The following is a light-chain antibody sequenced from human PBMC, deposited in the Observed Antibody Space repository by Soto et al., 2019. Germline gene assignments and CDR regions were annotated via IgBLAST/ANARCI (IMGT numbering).Light chain of an antibody. Sequence: EIVLTQSPATLYVSPGERATLSCRASQSLSSNVAWYQQRPGQAPRLLIYATSSRASDVPARFSGGGSGTEFTLTIASLQSEDFAIYYCRQYNRWPRMLSFGGGTQG. V-gene: IGKV3-15*01. CDR1: QSLSSN. J-gene: IGKJ4*01. CDR2: ATS. CDR3: RQYNRWPRMLS.